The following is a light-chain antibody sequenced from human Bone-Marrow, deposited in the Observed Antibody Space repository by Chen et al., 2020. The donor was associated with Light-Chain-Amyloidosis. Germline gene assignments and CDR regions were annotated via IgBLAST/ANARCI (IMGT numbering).Light chain of an antibody. V-gene: IGLV3-21*02. J-gene: IGLJ3*02. CDR3: QVWDRGSDRPV. Sequence: SYVLTQPSSVSVAPGQTATIACGGNNIGATSVHWYQQTPGQAPLLVVYDDSDRPSGIPARLSGAYSGNTAALPISRVEAGEEADYYWQVWDRGSDRPVFGGGTKLTVL. CDR1: NIGATS. CDR2: DDS.